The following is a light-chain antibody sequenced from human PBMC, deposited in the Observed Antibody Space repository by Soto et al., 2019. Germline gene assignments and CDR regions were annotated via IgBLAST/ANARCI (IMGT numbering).Light chain of an antibody. CDR3: KSYAGINTYV. V-gene: IGLV2-8*01. CDR2: EVV. Sequence: QSALTQPPSASGSPGQSVTISCSGTKNDIVVYDFVSWYQHHPGKAPRLVIYEVVQRPSGVPDRFSGAKSGNTASLTVSGLQAADEADYFCKSYAGINTYVFGSGTMLTVL. CDR1: KNDIVVYDF. J-gene: IGLJ1*01.